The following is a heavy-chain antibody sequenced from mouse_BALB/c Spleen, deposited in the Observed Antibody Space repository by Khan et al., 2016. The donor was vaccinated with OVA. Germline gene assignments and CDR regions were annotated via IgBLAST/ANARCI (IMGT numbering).Heavy chain of an antibody. CDR3: ARGYDFVAY. CDR1: GYSFTGYY. CDR2: VNPTTGNT. D-gene: IGHD2-14*01. J-gene: IGHJ3*01. V-gene: IGHV1-26*01. Sequence: VQLQQSGPDLVKPGASVKMSCKASGYSFTGYYMNWVKQSHGKSLECIGRVNPTTGNTNYNPKFRGKAILIVDTSSSTASMELSSLTSEDSAVYYCARGYDFVAYWGQGTLVTVSA.